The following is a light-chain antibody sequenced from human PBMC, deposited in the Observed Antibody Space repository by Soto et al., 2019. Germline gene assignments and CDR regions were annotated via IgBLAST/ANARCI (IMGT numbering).Light chain of an antibody. CDR3: LQSSSGLT. Sequence: DIQMTQSPSSLSASVGDRVTINCRASQSINTYLNWYQQQPGKAPKLLIFGAFKLHSGVPSRFSGSGSGTDFILTISSLQPEDFATYYCLQSSSGLTFGGGTKVEIK. J-gene: IGKJ4*01. CDR1: QSINTY. V-gene: IGKV1-39*01. CDR2: GAF.